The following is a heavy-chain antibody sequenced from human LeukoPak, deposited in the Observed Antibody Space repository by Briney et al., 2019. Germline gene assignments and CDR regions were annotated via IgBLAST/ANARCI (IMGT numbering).Heavy chain of an antibody. CDR3: AKLKSGSRYFDY. Sequence: GESLKISCKGSGYSFTSYWIGWVRQMPGKGLEWMGIIYPDDSDTRYSPSFQGQVTISADKSSSTAYFQWRSLRASDTAMYYCAKLKSGSRYFDYWGLGTQVTVSS. D-gene: IGHD6-25*01. V-gene: IGHV5-51*01. CDR2: IYPDDSDT. J-gene: IGHJ4*02. CDR1: GYSFTSYW.